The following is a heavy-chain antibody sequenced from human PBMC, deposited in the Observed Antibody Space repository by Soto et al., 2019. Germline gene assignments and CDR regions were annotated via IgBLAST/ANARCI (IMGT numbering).Heavy chain of an antibody. V-gene: IGHV1-18*01. CDR2: ISTYLGTT. J-gene: IGHJ4*02. CDR1: GYSFTMYG. CDR3: ARLIATSADY. D-gene: IGHD3-16*02. Sequence: QVQLVQSEGEVRRPGASVKVSCKASGYSFTMYGITWVRQAPGQGLEWMGWISTYLGTTKYARKFQGRVTMTTDTSTSTAYMDLSNLRSHDTAVYYCARLIATSADYGGQGTLVTVSS.